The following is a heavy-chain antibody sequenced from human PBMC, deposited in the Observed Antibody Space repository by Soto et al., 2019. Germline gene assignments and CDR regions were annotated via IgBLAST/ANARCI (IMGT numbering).Heavy chain of an antibody. Sequence: SETLSLTCAVYGGSFSGYYWSWIRQPPGKGLEWIGEINHSGSTNYNPSLKSRVTISVDTSKNQFSLKLSSVTAADTAVYYCARGISVDTAMVDVYWFDPWGKGTTVTVSS. CDR2: INHSGST. V-gene: IGHV4-34*01. CDR3: ARGISVDTAMVDVYWFDP. J-gene: IGHJ6*04. CDR1: GGSFSGYY. D-gene: IGHD5-18*01.